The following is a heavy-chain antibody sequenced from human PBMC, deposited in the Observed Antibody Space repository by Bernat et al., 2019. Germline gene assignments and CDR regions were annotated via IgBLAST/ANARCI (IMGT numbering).Heavy chain of an antibody. V-gene: IGHV4-61*02. D-gene: IGHD3-3*01. J-gene: IGHJ5*02. Sequence: QVQLQESGPGLVKPSQTLSLTCTVSGGSISSGSYYWSWIRQPAGKGLEWIGRIYTSGSTNYNPPLKSRVTISVDTSKNQFSLKLSSVTAADTAVYYCARVIPSRFLAKFDPWGQGTLVTVSS. CDR3: ARVIPSRFLAKFDP. CDR2: IYTSGST. CDR1: GGSISSGSYY.